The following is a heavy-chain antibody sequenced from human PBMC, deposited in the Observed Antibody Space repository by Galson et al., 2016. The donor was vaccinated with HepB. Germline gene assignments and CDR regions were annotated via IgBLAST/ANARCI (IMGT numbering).Heavy chain of an antibody. D-gene: IGHD2-8*01. CDR3: TTECLGACYTGHYYFGMDV. V-gene: IGHV3-15*01. J-gene: IGHJ6*04. CDR2: IKSKTDGGKA. Sequence: SLRLSCAASGFTFNNACMSWVRQAPGKGLEWVGRIKSKTDGGKADYAAPVKGRFTISRDDSKNTLFLQMNSLKTEDTAVYYCTTECLGACYTGHYYFGMDVWGKGTTVAVSS. CDR1: GFTFNNAC.